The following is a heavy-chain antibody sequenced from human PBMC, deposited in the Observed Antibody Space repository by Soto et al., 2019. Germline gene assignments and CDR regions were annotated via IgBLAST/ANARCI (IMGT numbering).Heavy chain of an antibody. J-gene: IGHJ6*02. CDR1: GGSISSGDYY. CDR2: IYYSGSA. Sequence: PSETLSLTCTVSGGSISSGDYYWSWIRQPPGKGLEWIGYIYYSGSAYYNPSLKSRVTISVDTSKNQFSLKLSSVTAADTAVYNCARDSGYCSGGSCYGGMDVWGQGTTVTVSS. V-gene: IGHV4-30-4*01. D-gene: IGHD2-15*01. CDR3: ARDSGYCSGGSCYGGMDV.